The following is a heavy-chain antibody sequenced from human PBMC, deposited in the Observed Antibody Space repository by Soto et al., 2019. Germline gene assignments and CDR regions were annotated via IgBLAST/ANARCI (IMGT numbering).Heavy chain of an antibody. V-gene: IGHV3-30-3*01. Sequence: QVQLVESGGGVVQPGRSLRLSCAASGFTFSNYAMHWVRQAPGKGLEWVAVISYDGSNKYYADSVKGRFTISRDNSKNTLYLQMISLRAEDTAVYYCARGTGYSSGWRGLDYWGQGTLVTVSS. D-gene: IGHD6-19*01. CDR3: ARGTGYSSGWRGLDY. CDR1: GFTFSNYA. CDR2: ISYDGSNK. J-gene: IGHJ4*02.